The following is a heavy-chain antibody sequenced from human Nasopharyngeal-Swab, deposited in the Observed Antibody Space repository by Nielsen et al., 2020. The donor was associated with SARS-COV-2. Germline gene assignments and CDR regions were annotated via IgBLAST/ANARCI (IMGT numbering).Heavy chain of an antibody. V-gene: IGHV4-34*01. J-gene: IGHJ6*03. CDR2: INHSRNT. D-gene: IGHD2-15*01. Sequence: SETLSLTCAVYGGSFSGYYWSWIRQPPGEGLEWIGEINHSRNTNYNPSLKSRVTISVDTSKNQFSLKLSSVTAADTAVYYCARGPRYCSGGSCYQVFYYYMDVWGKGTAVTVSS. CDR3: ARGPRYCSGGSCYQVFYYYMDV. CDR1: GGSFSGYY.